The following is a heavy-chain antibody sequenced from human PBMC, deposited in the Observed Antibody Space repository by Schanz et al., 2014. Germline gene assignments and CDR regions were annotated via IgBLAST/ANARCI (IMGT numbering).Heavy chain of an antibody. CDR3: ARGGRTTYNYYYGMDV. CDR1: GGSISSGGYY. J-gene: IGHJ6*02. CDR2: IYYSGST. D-gene: IGHD1-1*01. Sequence: QVQLQESGPGLVKPSQTLSLTCTVSGGSISSGGYYWSWIRQHPGKGLEWIGYIYYSGSTYYNPSLRGRVTISVATSKNQFPLKLSSVTAADTAVYYCARGGRTTYNYYYGMDVWGQGTTVTVSS. V-gene: IGHV4-31*03.